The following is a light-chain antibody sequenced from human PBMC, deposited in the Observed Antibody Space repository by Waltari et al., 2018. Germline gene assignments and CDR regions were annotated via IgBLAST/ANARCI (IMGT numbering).Light chain of an antibody. J-gene: IGKJ2*01. CDR3: QQSYSTPPYT. V-gene: IGKV1-39*01. CDR1: QSISIY. CDR2: AAS. Sequence: DIQMTQSPSSLSASIGDRVTITCRASQSISIYLNWYQQKPGKDPKLLINAASNLQSGVPSRFSGSGSGTDFTLTISSLQPEDFATYYCQQSYSTPPYTFGQGTKLEIK.